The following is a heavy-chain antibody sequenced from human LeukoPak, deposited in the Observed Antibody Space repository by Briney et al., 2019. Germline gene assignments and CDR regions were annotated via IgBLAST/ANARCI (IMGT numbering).Heavy chain of an antibody. V-gene: IGHV3-23*01. CDR1: GFTFSSYA. CDR3: AKSVVGATSSRFDP. D-gene: IGHD1-26*01. J-gene: IGHJ5*02. Sequence: GGSLRLSCAASGFTFSSYAMSWVRQAPGKGLEWVSAISGSGGSTYYADSVKGRLTLPRDNSKNTLYLQMNSLRAEDTAVYYCAKSVVGATSSRFDPWGQGTLVTVSS. CDR2: ISGSGGST.